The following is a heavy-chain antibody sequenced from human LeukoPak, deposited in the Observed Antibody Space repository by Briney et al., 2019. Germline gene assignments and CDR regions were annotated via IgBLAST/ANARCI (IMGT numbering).Heavy chain of an antibody. V-gene: IGHV3-23*01. D-gene: IGHD3-10*01. CDR1: GFTFSSYA. CDR3: VKVSSNYYGSGSYQTLDY. Sequence: PGGSLRLSCAASGFTFSSYAMSWVRQTPGKGLEWVSTISGSGGSTFYADSVKGRFTISRDNPKNTVDLQMNGLRAEDTAVYYCVKVSSNYYGSGSYQTLDYWGQGTLVTVSS. J-gene: IGHJ4*02. CDR2: ISGSGGST.